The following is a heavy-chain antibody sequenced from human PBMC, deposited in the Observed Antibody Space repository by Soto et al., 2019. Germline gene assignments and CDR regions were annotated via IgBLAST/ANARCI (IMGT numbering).Heavy chain of an antibody. Sequence: GGSLRLSCAASGFTFSTYSMNWVRQAPGKGLEWVSSISSSSSYIYYADSVKGRFTISRDNAKNSLYLQMNSLGAEDTAVYYCARYDSSGYYWPYYYYGMDVWCQGTTVTFAS. D-gene: IGHD3-22*01. CDR1: GFTFSTYS. CDR3: ARYDSSGYYWPYYYYGMDV. CDR2: ISSSSSYI. J-gene: IGHJ6*02. V-gene: IGHV3-21*01.